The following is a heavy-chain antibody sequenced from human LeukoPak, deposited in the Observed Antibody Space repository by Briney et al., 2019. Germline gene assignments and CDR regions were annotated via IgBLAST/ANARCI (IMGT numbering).Heavy chain of an antibody. CDR2: ITASGGNT. D-gene: IGHD5-18*01. CDR3: AKGNGYSYGRYYFDY. V-gene: IGHV3-23*01. Sequence: GGTLRLSCAASGFTFSSHAMGWVRQAPGKGLEWVTAITASGGNTYYADSVKGRFTISRDNSKNTLYLQVNSLRAEDTAVYYCAKGNGYSYGRYYFDYWGQGTLVTVSS. CDR1: GFTFSSHA. J-gene: IGHJ4*02.